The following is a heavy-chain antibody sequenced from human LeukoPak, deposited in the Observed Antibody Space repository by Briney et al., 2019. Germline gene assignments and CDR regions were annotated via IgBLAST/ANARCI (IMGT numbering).Heavy chain of an antibody. CDR1: GGSISSYY. J-gene: IGHJ4*02. CDR2: IYYSGST. D-gene: IGHD2-15*01. Sequence: SETLSLTCTVSGGSISSYYWSWTRQPPGKGLEWIGYIYYSGSTNYNPSLKSRVTISVDTSKNQFSLKLSSVTAADTAVYYCAGSITRRDCSGGSCYHSGADYWGQGTLVTVSS. CDR3: AGSITRRDCSGGSCYHSGADY. V-gene: IGHV4-59*08.